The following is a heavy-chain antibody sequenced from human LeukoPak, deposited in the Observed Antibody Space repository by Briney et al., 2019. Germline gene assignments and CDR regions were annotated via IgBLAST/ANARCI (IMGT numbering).Heavy chain of an antibody. V-gene: IGHV3-23*01. J-gene: IGHJ4*02. CDR2: ICSTGVDT. CDR3: AKGVNSGSYYYFDY. Sequence: GGSLRLSCAASGFTFSAYAMNWVRHAPGKGLEWVSSICSTGVDTYYADSVEGRFTISRDNSKKTLSLQMNSLRVEETAIYYCAKGVNSGSYYYFDYWGQGTLATVSS. D-gene: IGHD1-26*01. CDR1: GFTFSAYA.